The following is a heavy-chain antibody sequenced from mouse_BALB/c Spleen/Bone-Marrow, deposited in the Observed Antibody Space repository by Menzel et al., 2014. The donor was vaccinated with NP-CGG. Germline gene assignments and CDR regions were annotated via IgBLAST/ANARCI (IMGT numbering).Heavy chain of an antibody. CDR3: ARWVPGMVRFDD. J-gene: IGHJ1*01. CDR2: INPYNDGT. V-gene: IGHV1-14*01. D-gene: IGHD2-10*02. Sequence: EVQLQQSGPELVKPGASVKMSCKASGYTFTSYVMHWVKQKPGQGLEWIGYINPYNDGTKYNEKFKGKATLTSDKSSSTAFRRLSSVASEVSACYWDARWVPGMVRFDDWGAGTPVTVSS. CDR1: GYTFTSYV.